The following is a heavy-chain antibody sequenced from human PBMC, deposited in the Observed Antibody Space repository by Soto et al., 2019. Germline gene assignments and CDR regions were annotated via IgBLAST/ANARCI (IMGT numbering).Heavy chain of an antibody. D-gene: IGHD3-3*02. CDR2: IFYLGSS. CDR1: GGSISSGDYY. J-gene: IGHJ5*02. Sequence: SSETLSLTCTVSGGSISSGDYYWSWIRQHPGKGLEWIGSIFYLGSSYYNPSLKSRVTMSVDTSKNQFSLRLRSVTAADTALYFCARHSLALRKNNWFDPWGQGIMVTVSS. V-gene: IGHV4-39*01. CDR3: ARHSLALRKNNWFDP.